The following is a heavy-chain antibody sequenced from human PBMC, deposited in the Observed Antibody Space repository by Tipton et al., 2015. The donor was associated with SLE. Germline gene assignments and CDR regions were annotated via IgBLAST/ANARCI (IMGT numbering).Heavy chain of an antibody. D-gene: IGHD2-15*01. J-gene: IGHJ4*02. CDR1: GVSINSHY. V-gene: IGHV4-59*11. CDR2: ISNSETT. CDR3: AGAWQGYCSGGTCYVLDY. Sequence: TLSLTCTVSGVSINSHYWSWIRQAPGKGLEWIGYISNSETTNYNPSLKSRVTISVDTSKNQFSLKLRSVTAADTAVYYCAGAWQGYCSGGTCYVLDYWGQGTLVTVSS.